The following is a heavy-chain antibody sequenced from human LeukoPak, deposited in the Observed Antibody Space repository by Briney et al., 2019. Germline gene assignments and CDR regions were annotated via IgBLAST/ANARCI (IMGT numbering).Heavy chain of an antibody. CDR1: GYTFSDYD. CDR3: VRATSYCSGSSCYNY. CDR2: MNPNSGNT. D-gene: IGHD2-2*02. J-gene: IGHJ4*02. V-gene: IGHV1-8*01. Sequence: ASVKVSCKASGYTFSDYDINWVRQATGQGLEWMGWMNPNSGNTGYAQRCQGRVTMTRDTSISTAYMELSSLKSEDTAVYYCVRATSYCSGSSCYNYWGQGTLLTVST.